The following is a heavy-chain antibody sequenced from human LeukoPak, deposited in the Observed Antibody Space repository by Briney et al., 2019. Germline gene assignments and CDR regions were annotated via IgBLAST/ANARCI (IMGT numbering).Heavy chain of an antibody. J-gene: IGHJ4*02. CDR3: AKDAPYGSGSYEDY. Sequence: PGRSLRLSCTASGFNFGEYGMSWVRQAPGKGLEWVSAISGSGGSTYYADSVKGRFTISRDNSKNTLYLQMNSLRAEDTAVYYCAKDAPYGSGSYEDYWGQGTLVTVSS. D-gene: IGHD3-10*01. CDR1: GFNFGEYG. CDR2: ISGSGGST. V-gene: IGHV3-23*01.